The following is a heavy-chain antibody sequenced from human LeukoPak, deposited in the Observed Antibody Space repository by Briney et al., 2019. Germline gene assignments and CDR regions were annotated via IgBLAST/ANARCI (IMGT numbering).Heavy chain of an antibody. D-gene: IGHD5-12*01. V-gene: IGHV1-18*01. Sequence: ASVKVSCKASGGTFSSYAISWVRQAPGQGLEWMGWISAYNGNTDYAQKLQGRVTMTTDTSTSTAYMELRSLRSDDTAVYYCARISGYESQTGDYWGQGTLVTVSS. J-gene: IGHJ4*02. CDR3: ARISGYESQTGDY. CDR2: ISAYNGNT. CDR1: GGTFSSYA.